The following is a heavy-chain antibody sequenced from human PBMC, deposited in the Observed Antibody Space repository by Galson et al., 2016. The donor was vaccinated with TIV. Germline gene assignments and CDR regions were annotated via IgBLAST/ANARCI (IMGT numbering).Heavy chain of an antibody. CDR2: IKQDGSEK. Sequence: SLRLSCAASGFTFSDYWMHWVRQTPGKGLEWVANIKQDGSEKYYVDSVKGRVTISKDTAKSSLFLQTNSLRAEDTAVYYCARRYFDLWGRGTLVTVSS. CDR3: ARRYFDL. V-gene: IGHV3-7*01. J-gene: IGHJ2*01. CDR1: GFTFSDYW.